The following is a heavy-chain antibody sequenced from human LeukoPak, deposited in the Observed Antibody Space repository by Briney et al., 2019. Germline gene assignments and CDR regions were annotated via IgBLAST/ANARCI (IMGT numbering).Heavy chain of an antibody. D-gene: IGHD1-14*01. V-gene: IGHV3-23*01. Sequence: PGGSLRLSCAASGFTFSSYAMNWVRQAPGKGLEWVSGISGSGGSTYYADSVKGRFTISRDNAKNSLYLQMNSLRAEDTAVYYCASTVYNPSDGMDVWGQGTTVTVSS. CDR3: ASTVYNPSDGMDV. CDR2: ISGSGGST. CDR1: GFTFSSYA. J-gene: IGHJ6*02.